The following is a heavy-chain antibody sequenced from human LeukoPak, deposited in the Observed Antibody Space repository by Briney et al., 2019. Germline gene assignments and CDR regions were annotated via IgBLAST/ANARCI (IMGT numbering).Heavy chain of an antibody. D-gene: IGHD7-27*01. Sequence: GGSLRLSCAASGFTFSDSYMTWIRQAPGKGLEWVSYISNSGSTIYYADSVKGRFTISRDNAMSSLYLQMNSLRAEDTAVYYCGRGHWGLDYWGQGTLVTVSS. CDR1: GFTFSDSY. J-gene: IGHJ4*02. CDR2: ISNSGSTI. V-gene: IGHV3-11*04. CDR3: GRGHWGLDY.